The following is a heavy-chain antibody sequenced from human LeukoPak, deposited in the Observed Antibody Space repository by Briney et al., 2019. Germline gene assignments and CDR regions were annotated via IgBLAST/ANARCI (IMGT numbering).Heavy chain of an antibody. CDR2: INPDGSTT. J-gene: IGHJ4*02. V-gene: IGHV3-74*01. CDR1: GFTLSSYW. Sequence: GGSLRLSCAASGFTLSSYWMHWVRQVPGKGLVWVSRINPDGSTTTYADSVKGRFTVSRDNAKNTLYLQMNSLRAEDTAVYYCARGLIIIIPPTTPFDSWGRGTLVTVSS. D-gene: IGHD2-2*01. CDR3: ARGLIIIIPPTTPFDS.